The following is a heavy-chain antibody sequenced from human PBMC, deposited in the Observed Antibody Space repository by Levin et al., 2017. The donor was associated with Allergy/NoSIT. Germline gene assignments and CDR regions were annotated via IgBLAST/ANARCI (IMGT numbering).Heavy chain of an antibody. CDR1: GGSISSYY. Sequence: SQTLSLTCTVSGGSISSYYWSWIRQPPGKGLEWIGYIYYSGSTNYNPSLKSRVTISVDTSKNQFSLKLSSVTAADTAVYYCARENPVFGLRFYYYYGMDVWGQGTTVTVSS. V-gene: IGHV4-59*01. CDR2: IYYSGST. J-gene: IGHJ6*02. CDR3: ARENPVFGLRFYYYYGMDV. D-gene: IGHD3/OR15-3a*01.